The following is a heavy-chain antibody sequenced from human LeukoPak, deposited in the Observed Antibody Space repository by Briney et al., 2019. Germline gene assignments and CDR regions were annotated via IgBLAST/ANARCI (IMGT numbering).Heavy chain of an antibody. D-gene: IGHD5-12*01. CDR1: GVSISSGGYY. V-gene: IGHV4-31*03. CDR2: IYYSGST. Sequence: PSQTLSLTCTVSGVSISSGGYYWSWIRQHPGKGLEWIGYIYYSGSTYYNPSLKSRVTISVDTSKNQFSLKLSSVTAADTAVYYCARADGYSGYDSATGRHFDYWGQGTLVTVSS. J-gene: IGHJ4*02. CDR3: ARADGYSGYDSATGRHFDY.